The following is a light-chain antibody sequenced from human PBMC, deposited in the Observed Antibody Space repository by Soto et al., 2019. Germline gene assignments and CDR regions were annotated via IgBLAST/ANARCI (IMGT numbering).Light chain of an antibody. CDR3: EVSEILLYS. CDR2: AAS. CDR1: QSISSY. V-gene: IGKV1-39*01. Sequence: ENKMTQSPSSLPASVGDRVTITCRASQSISSYLNWYQQKQGKXXKXXIYAASSLQRGVPSRFSGSGSGTDFTLTIIFLQPEDFVRYWCEVSEILLYSF. J-gene: IGKJ2*03.